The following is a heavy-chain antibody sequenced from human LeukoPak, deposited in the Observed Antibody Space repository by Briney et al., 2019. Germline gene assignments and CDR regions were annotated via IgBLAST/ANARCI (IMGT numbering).Heavy chain of an antibody. CDR2: IYYSGST. Sequence: SETLSLTCSVSGGSMNSYYWSWIRQSPGKGLEWIGYIYYSGSTNYNPSLKSRVTISIDTSKNQFSLKLSSATAADTAVYYCARRTGEAVWFDPWGQGTLVTVSS. J-gene: IGHJ5*02. V-gene: IGHV4-59*08. CDR3: ARRTGEAVWFDP. CDR1: GGSMNSYY. D-gene: IGHD3-16*01.